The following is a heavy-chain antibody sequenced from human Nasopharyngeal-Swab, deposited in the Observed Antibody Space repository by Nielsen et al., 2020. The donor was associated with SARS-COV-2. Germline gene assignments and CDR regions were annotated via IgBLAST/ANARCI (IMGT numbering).Heavy chain of an antibody. CDR2: LYYSGST. CDR3: ARHHFQTIFGVVTSTWYFDY. D-gene: IGHD3-3*01. Sequence: SETLSLTCTVSGGSISSYYWSWIRQPPGKGLEWIGYLYYSGSTNYNPSLKSRVTISVDTSKNQFSLKLSSVTAADTAVYYCARHHFQTIFGVVTSTWYFDYWGQGTLVTVSS. CDR1: GGSISSYY. V-gene: IGHV4-59*08. J-gene: IGHJ4*02.